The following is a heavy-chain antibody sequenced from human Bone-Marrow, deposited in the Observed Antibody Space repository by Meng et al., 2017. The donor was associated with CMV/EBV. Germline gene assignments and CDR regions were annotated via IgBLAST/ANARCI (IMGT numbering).Heavy chain of an antibody. V-gene: IGHV3-21*01. CDR3: ARKSVVVGLRY. CDR1: GFTFSSYS. Sequence: GESLKISCAASGFTFSSYSMNWVRQAPGKGLEWVSSISSSSSYIYYADSVKGRFTISRDNAKNSLYLQMNSLRAEDTAVYYCARKSVVVGLRYWGQGTLVTVYS. J-gene: IGHJ4*02. CDR2: ISSSSSYI. D-gene: IGHD3-22*01.